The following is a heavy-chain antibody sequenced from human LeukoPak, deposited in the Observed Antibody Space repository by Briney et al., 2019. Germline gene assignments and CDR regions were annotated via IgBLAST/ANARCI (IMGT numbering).Heavy chain of an antibody. J-gene: IGHJ5*02. V-gene: IGHV3-7*01. CDR1: EFIFSTYW. CDR2: IKQDGTEK. Sequence: QTGGSLRLSCAASEFIFSTYWMSWVRQAPGKGLEWVANIKQDGTEKYYVGSVKGRFTISRDNAKKSLYLQMNSLRAEDTAVYYCARDRGYYYDSSGYYAWGQGTLVTVSS. D-gene: IGHD3-22*01. CDR3: ARDRGYYYDSSGYYA.